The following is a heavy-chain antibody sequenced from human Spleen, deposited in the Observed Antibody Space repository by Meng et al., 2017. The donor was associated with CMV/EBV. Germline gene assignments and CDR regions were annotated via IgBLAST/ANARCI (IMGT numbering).Heavy chain of an antibody. CDR1: GFTLSSYW. CDR3: ATEKGFQLLSNRVRYNWLDP. Sequence: GGSLRLSCAASGFTLSSYWTHWVRQTPGKGLVWVARINSDGSSRSYADSVKGRFTISRDDAKNTLYLQMNSLRAEDTAVYYCATEKGFQLLSNRVRYNWLDPWGQGALVTVSS. J-gene: IGHJ5*02. CDR2: INSDGSSR. D-gene: IGHD2-2*01. V-gene: IGHV3-74*01.